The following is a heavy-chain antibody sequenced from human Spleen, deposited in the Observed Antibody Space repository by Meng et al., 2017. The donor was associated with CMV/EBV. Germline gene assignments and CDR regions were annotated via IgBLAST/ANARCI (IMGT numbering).Heavy chain of an antibody. CDR3: AHMYYCSGGTCTFDY. CDR2: FYWYDDQ. D-gene: IGHD2-15*01. V-gene: IGHV2-5*01. CDR1: FSLRSRLLG. J-gene: IGHJ4*02. Sequence: FSLRSRLLGLGSLRPPPGTALEWLALFYWYDDQRYRPSLTSRLTITQDTSNNQFVLTMTNMYPVDTATYYCAHMYYCSGGTCTFDYWGQGTLVTVSS.